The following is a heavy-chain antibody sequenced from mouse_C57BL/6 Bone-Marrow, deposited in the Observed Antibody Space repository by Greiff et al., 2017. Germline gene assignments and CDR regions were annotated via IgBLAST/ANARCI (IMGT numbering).Heavy chain of an antibody. CDR2: INPNNGGT. D-gene: IGHD1-1*01. J-gene: IGHJ2*01. CDR1: GYTFTDYY. V-gene: IGHV1-26*01. CDR3: ARGYYGSSYDY. Sequence: VQLQQSGPELVKPGASVKISCKASGYTFTDYYMNWVKQSHGKSLEWIGDINPNNGGTSYNQKFKGKATLTVDKSSSTAYMEPRSLTSEDSAVYYCARGYYGSSYDYWGQGTTLTVSS.